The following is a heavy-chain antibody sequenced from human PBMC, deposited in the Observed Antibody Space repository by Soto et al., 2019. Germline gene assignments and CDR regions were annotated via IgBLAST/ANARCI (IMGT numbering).Heavy chain of an antibody. V-gene: IGHV1-3*05. CDR3: ARSIVVVTALDY. Sequence: QVQLVQSGAEEKKPGASVKVSSKASGYTFTSYAMHWVRQAPGQRLEWMGWINAGNGNTKYSQKFQGRVTITRDTSASTAYMELSSLRSEDTAVYYCARSIVVVTALDYWGQVTLVTVSS. CDR2: INAGNGNT. D-gene: IGHD2-21*02. CDR1: GYTFTSYA. J-gene: IGHJ4*02.